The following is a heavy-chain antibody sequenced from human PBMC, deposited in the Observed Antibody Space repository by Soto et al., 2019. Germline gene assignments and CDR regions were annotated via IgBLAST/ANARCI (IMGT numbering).Heavy chain of an antibody. CDR1: GFTFSDYY. Sequence: GGSLRLSCAASGFTFSDYYMSWIRQAPGKGLEWVSYISSSSSYTNYADSVKGRFTISRDNAKNSLYLQMNSLRAEDTAVYYCARVSCSGGSCYSGWFDPWGQGTLVTVYS. V-gene: IGHV3-11*06. CDR2: ISSSSSYT. CDR3: ARVSCSGGSCYSGWFDP. J-gene: IGHJ5*02. D-gene: IGHD2-15*01.